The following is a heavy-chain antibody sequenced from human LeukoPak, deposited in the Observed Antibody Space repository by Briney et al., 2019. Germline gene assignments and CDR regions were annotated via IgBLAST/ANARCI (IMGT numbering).Heavy chain of an antibody. CDR3: ARVLAIVGATHDAFHI. Sequence: ASVKVSCKASGGTFSSYAISWVRQAPGQGLEWMGVINPSGGSTSYAQKLQGRVTMTRDMSTSTVYMELSSLISEDTAVYYCARVLAIVGATHDAFHIWGQGTMVTVSS. D-gene: IGHD1-26*01. V-gene: IGHV1-46*01. CDR1: GGTFSSYA. CDR2: INPSGGST. J-gene: IGHJ3*02.